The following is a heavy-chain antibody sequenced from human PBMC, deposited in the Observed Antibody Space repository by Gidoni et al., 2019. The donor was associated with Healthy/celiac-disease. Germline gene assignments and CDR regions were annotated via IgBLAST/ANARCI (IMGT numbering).Heavy chain of an antibody. J-gene: IGHJ3*02. V-gene: IGHV1-69*01. D-gene: IGHD5-12*01. CDR2: ISPNFGTA. CDR1: GGTFSSYA. Sequence: QVQLVQSGAEVKKPGSSVKVSCKASGGTFSSYAISWVRQAPGQGLEWMGGISPNFGTANYAQKFQGRVTITADESTSTAYMELSSLRSEDTAVYYCARDSERWLQSRGAFDIWGQGTMVTVSS. CDR3: ARDSERWLQSRGAFDI.